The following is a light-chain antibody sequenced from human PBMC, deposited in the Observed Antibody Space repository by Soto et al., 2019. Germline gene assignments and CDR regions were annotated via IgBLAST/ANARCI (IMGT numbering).Light chain of an antibody. CDR3: QQRNVWPPIT. CDR1: QSIRTS. V-gene: IGKV3-11*01. CDR2: DAS. J-gene: IGKJ5*01. Sequence: EIVFTQSPGTLSLSPGERATLSCRASQSIRTSLAWYQQKPGQAPRLVIFDASNRANGVPARFGGSGSGTDFTLTINSLEPEDFAVYYCQQRNVWPPITFGQGTRLEIK.